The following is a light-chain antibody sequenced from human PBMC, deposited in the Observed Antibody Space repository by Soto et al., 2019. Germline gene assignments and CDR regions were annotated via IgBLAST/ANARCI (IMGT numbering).Light chain of an antibody. CDR2: LEGSVSY. CDR1: SGHSSYI. J-gene: IGLJ2*01. CDR3: ETWDSNTRV. V-gene: IGLV4-60*02. Sequence: QLVLTQSSSASASLGSSVKLTCTLRSGHSSYIIAWHQQQPGKAPRYLMKLEGSVSYNKGSGVPDRFSGSSSGADRYLTISNLQFEDEADYYCETWDSNTRVFGGGTKLTVL.